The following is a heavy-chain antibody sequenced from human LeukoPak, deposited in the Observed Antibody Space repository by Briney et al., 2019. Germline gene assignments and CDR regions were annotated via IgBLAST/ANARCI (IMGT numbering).Heavy chain of an antibody. V-gene: IGHV4-38-2*02. D-gene: IGHD2-8*01. CDR1: GYSISSGYY. Sequence: SETLSLTCTVSGYSISSGYYWGWIRQPPGKGLEWIGSIYHSGSTYYNPSLKSRVTISVDTSKNQFSLKLSSVTAADTAVYYCARGLEYAGGYFDYWGQGTLVTVSS. CDR3: ARGLEYAGGYFDY. CDR2: IYHSGST. J-gene: IGHJ4*02.